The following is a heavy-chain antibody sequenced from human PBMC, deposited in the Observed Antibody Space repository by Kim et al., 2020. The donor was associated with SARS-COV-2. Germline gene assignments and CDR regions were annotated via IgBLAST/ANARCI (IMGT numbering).Heavy chain of an antibody. J-gene: IGHJ4*02. Sequence: SETLSLTCTVSGGSVSSGSYYWSWIRQPPGKGLEWIGYIYYSGSTNYNPSLKSRVTISVDTSKNQFSLKLSSVTAADTAMYYCARSITMVRGDFDYWGQGTLVTVST. V-gene: IGHV4-61*01. CDR2: IYYSGST. CDR3: ARSITMVRGDFDY. D-gene: IGHD3-10*01. CDR1: GGSVSSGSYY.